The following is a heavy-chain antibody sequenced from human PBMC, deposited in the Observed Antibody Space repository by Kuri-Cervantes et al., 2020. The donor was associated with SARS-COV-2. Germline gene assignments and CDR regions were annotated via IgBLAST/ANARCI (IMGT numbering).Heavy chain of an antibody. CDR1: GGSISSSNW. CDR2: IYHSGST. D-gene: IGHD5-12*01. CDR3: AREKWLRQAGFDP. V-gene: IGHV4-4*02. Sequence: GSLRLSCAVSGGSISSSNWWSWVRQPPGKGLEWIGEIYHSGSTNYNPSLKSRVTISVDTSKNQFSLKLSSVTAADTAVYYCAREKWLRQAGFDPWGQGTLVTVSS. J-gene: IGHJ5*02.